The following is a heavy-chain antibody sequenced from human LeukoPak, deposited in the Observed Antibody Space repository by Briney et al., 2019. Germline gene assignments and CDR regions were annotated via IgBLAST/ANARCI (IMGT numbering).Heavy chain of an antibody. V-gene: IGHV1-24*01. D-gene: IGHD3-22*01. CDR1: GYTLTELS. CDR2: FDPEDGET. CDR3: ATAPPTPPITMIVVAQQADAFDI. Sequence: ASVKVSCKVSGYTLTELSMHWVRQAPGKGLEWMGGFDPEDGETIYAQKFQGRVTMTEDTSTDTAYMELSSLRSEDTAVCYCATAPPTPPITMIVVAQQADAFDIWGQGTMVTVSS. J-gene: IGHJ3*02.